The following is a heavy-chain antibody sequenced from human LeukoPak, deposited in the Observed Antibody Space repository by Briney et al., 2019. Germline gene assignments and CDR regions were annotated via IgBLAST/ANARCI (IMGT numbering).Heavy chain of an antibody. CDR1: GFTFDDYA. J-gene: IGHJ3*02. CDR3: AKGGGSSWYFPALDI. V-gene: IGHV3-43*02. CDR2: ISGDGGST. D-gene: IGHD6-13*01. Sequence: GGSLRLSCAASGFTFDDYAMHWVRQAPGKGLEWVSLISGDGGSTYYADSVKGRFTISRDNSKNSLYLQMNSLRTEDTALYYCAKGGGSSWYFPALDIWGQGTMVTVSS.